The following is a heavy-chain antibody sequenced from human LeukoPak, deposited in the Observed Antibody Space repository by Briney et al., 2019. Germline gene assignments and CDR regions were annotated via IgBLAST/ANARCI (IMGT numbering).Heavy chain of an antibody. D-gene: IGHD3-3*01. CDR3: ARDTTYYDFWSGYHTYFDY. V-gene: IGHV3-7*01. CDR2: IKQDGSEK. CDR1: GFTFNSYW. Sequence: GGSLRLSCAASGFTFNSYWMSWVRKAPGKGLEWVANIKQDGSEKYYVDSVKGRFTISRDNARNSLYLQMSSLRAEDTAVYYCARDTTYYDFWSGYHTYFDYWGQGTLVTVSS. J-gene: IGHJ4*02.